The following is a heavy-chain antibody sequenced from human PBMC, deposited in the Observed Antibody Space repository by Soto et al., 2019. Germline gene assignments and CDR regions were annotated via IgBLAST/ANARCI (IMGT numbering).Heavy chain of an antibody. Sequence: QVQLVQSGAEVKKPGSSVKVSCKASGGTFSSYAISWVRQAPGQGLEWMGGIIPIFGTANYAQKFQGRVTITAEESTSTAYMELSSLRSEDTAVYYCARVDPGGIAAAGIPNWYFDLWGRGTLVTVSS. CDR3: ARVDPGGIAAAGIPNWYFDL. CDR2: IIPIFGTA. CDR1: GGTFSSYA. J-gene: IGHJ2*01. D-gene: IGHD6-13*01. V-gene: IGHV1-69*01.